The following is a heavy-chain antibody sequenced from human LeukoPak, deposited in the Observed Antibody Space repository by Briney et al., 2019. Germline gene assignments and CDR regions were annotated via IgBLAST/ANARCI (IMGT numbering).Heavy chain of an antibody. CDR3: ARHVSSSRVAYDV. J-gene: IGHJ3*01. CDR2: IYPSDSDT. CDR1: GYTFNGFW. Sequence: GESLKISCKGSGYTFNGFWIAWVRQMPGKGLEWMGIIYPSDSDTKYRPSVQGQVTISADRSINTAYLQWSSLKASDTAMYYCARHVSSSRVAYDVWGQGTMVTVSS. D-gene: IGHD2-2*01. V-gene: IGHV5-51*01.